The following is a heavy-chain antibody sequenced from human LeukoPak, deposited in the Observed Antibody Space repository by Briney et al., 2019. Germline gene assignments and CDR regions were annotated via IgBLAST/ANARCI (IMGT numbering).Heavy chain of an antibody. CDR3: ARLFDS. CDR2: INYSGTT. J-gene: IGHJ4*02. CDR1: GGVITNDNFY. V-gene: IGHV4-39*01. Sequence: SETLSLTCTVSGGVITNDNFYWGWVRQPPGKGLEWVVSINYSGTTYYNPSLRSRLSISVDTSRTQFFLTLNSVTAADTAVYYCARLFDSWGRGILVTVSS.